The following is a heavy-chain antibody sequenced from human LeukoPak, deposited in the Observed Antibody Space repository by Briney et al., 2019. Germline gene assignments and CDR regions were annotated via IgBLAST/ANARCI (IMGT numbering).Heavy chain of an antibody. J-gene: IGHJ4*02. CDR1: AASISIYS. V-gene: IGHV4-4*07. Sequence: SASLSLTCTVAAASISIYSWSWIRQPAGKGLEWIGRIYTGGSTNYNPSLKSQVPMSVDTPKNQFSLKRSSVPAAHPAVYYCARPSSDYYGPVDYWGQGALVTVSS. CDR3: ARPSSDYYGPVDY. CDR2: IYTGGST. D-gene: IGHD4-17*01.